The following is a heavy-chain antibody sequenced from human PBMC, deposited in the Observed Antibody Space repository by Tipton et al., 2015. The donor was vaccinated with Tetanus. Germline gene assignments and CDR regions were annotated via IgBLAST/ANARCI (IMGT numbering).Heavy chain of an antibody. D-gene: IGHD2-2*01. CDR1: GGSFSGYY. CDR2: ISNSGGT. CDR3: ARGSVVITAAKCLDY. Sequence: LSLTCAAYGGSFSGYYWSWIRQPPGKGLEWIGEISNSGGTNYNPSLKSRVTMSIDTSKNQFSLNLTSVTAADTAVYYCARGSVVITAAKCLDYWGQGTQVTVSS. V-gene: IGHV4-34*01. J-gene: IGHJ4*02.